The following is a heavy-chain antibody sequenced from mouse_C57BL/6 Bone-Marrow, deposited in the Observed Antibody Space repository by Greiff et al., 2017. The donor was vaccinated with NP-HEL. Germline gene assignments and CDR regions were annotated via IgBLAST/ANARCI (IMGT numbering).Heavy chain of an antibody. V-gene: IGHV5-17*01. CDR1: GFTFSDYG. CDR3: APYYYAPFAY. D-gene: IGHD1-1*01. Sequence: EVQLVESGGGLVKPGGSLKLSCAASGFTFSDYGMHWVRQAPEKGLEWVAYISSGSSTIYYADTVKGRFTISRDNAKNTLFLQMTSLRSEDTAMYYCAPYYYAPFAYWGQGTLVTVSA. CDR2: ISSGSSTI. J-gene: IGHJ3*01.